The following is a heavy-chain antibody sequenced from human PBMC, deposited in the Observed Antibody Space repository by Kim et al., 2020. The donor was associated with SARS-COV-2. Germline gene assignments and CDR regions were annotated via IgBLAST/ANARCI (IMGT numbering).Heavy chain of an antibody. J-gene: IGHJ4*02. Sequence: GGSLRLSCAASGFTFSSYAMHWVRQAPGKGLEWVAVISYDGSNKYYADSVKGRFTISRDNSKNTLYLQMNSLRAEDTAVYYCARDFHSSSSYDYWGQGTLVTVSS. CDR3: ARDFHSSSSYDY. V-gene: IGHV3-30-3*01. D-gene: IGHD6-13*01. CDR1: GFTFSSYA. CDR2: ISYDGSNK.